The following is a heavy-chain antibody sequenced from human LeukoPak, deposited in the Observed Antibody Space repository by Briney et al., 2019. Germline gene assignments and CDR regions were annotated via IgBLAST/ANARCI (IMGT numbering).Heavy chain of an antibody. J-gene: IGHJ3*02. CDR3: ARSYCGGDCYSALDI. D-gene: IGHD2-21*01. CDR2: IRSSSSTI. V-gene: IGHV3-48*01. CDR1: GFTFSSYS. Sequence: GGSLRLSCAASGFTFSSYSMNWVRQAPGKGLEWVSYIRSSSSTIYYADSVKGRFTISRDNAKNSLYLQMNSLRAEDTAVYYCARSYCGGDCYSALDIWGQGTMVTVSS.